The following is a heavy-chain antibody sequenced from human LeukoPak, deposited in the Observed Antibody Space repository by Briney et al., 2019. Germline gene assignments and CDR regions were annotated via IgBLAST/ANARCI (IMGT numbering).Heavy chain of an antibody. CDR3: ARVGSSGWYGYFDY. D-gene: IGHD6-19*01. Sequence: SETLSLTCAVYGGSFSGYYWSWIRQPPGKGLEWIGEINHSGSTYYNPSLKSRVTISVDTSKNQFSLKLSSVTAADTAVYYCARVGSSGWYGYFDYWGQGTLVTVSS. CDR2: INHSGST. V-gene: IGHV4-34*01. J-gene: IGHJ4*02. CDR1: GGSFSGYY.